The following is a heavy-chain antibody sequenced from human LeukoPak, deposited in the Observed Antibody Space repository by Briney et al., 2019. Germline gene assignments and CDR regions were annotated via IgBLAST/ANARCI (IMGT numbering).Heavy chain of an antibody. CDR1: GYTFTDYY. V-gene: IGHV1-2*06. Sequence: ASVKVSCKASGYTFTDYYMHWVRQAPGQGLEWMGRINPKSGGTNYAQKSQGTVTMTRDTSISTVYMELNRLTSDDTAVYYCARGYDGDYWGQGTLVTVSS. D-gene: IGHD3-16*01. CDR2: INPKSGGT. CDR3: ARGYDGDY. J-gene: IGHJ4*02.